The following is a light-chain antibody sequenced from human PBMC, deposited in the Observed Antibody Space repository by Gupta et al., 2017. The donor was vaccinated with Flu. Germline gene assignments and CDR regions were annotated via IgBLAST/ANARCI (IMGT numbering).Light chain of an antibody. CDR2: GAS. V-gene: IGKV3-15*01. CDR3: QQYEIWPPYT. Sequence: ATLYVSPGDRATLTCRARQSVRTSLAWYQQKPGQAPRLLIFGASSRATGVPVRFSGSGSGTEFTLTISGRQCEDFAVYYCQQYEIWPPYTFGQGTKLEIK. J-gene: IGKJ2*01. CDR1: QSVRTS.